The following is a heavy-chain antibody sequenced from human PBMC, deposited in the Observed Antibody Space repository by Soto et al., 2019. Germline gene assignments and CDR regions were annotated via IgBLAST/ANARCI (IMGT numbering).Heavy chain of an antibody. CDR3: ARVVTIFGTDAFDI. Sequence: QVQLVQSGAEVKKPGSSVKVSCKASGGTFSNYAISWVRQAPGQGLEWMGGIIPIFGTADYAQKFQGRVTITADESTSTADMELSSLGSEDTAVYYCARVVTIFGTDAFDIWGQGTMVTVSS. CDR1: GGTFSNYA. J-gene: IGHJ3*02. CDR2: IIPIFGTA. D-gene: IGHD3-3*01. V-gene: IGHV1-69*12.